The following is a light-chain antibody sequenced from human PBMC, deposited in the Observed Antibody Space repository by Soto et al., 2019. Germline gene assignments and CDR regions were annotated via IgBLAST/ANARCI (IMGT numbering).Light chain of an antibody. J-gene: IGKJ5*01. CDR3: QQYNNWPIT. CDR1: QSVSSN. Sequence: EIVMTQSPATLSVSPGERATLSCRASQSVSSNLAWYKPKPGQAPRLLIYGASPRATGIPARFSGSGSGTEFTLTISSLQSEDFAVYYCQQYNNWPITFGQGTRLEIK. CDR2: GAS. V-gene: IGKV3-15*01.